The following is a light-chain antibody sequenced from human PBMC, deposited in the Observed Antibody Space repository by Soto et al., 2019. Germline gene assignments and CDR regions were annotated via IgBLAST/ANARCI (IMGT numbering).Light chain of an antibody. CDR2: RNN. CDR1: SSNIGSNY. V-gene: IGLV1-47*01. J-gene: IGLJ1*01. Sequence: QPVLTQPPSASGTPGQRVTISCSGSSSNIGSNYVYWYQQLPGTAPKLLIYRNNQRPSGVPERFSGSKSGTSASLAISGLRSEDEADYYCAAWDDSLSGFVFGTGTKLTVL. CDR3: AAWDDSLSGFV.